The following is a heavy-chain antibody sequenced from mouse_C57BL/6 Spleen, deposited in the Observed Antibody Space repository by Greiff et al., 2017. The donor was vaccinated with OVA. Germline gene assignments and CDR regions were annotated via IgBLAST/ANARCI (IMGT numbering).Heavy chain of an antibody. CDR3: AIAGARYVYV. J-gene: IGHJ1*03. V-gene: IGHV1-22*01. CDR1: GYTFTHYY. CDR2: INPDNGGT. D-gene: IGHD1-1*01. Sequence: VQLQQSGPELVKPGASVKMSCKASGYTFTHYYLNWVKPSPGKGLEWIGRINPDNGGTTSNEKFKGKATRNLDKSSSTAYMQRSSLTSEDSAVYYCAIAGARYVYVWGKGTTVTVSS.